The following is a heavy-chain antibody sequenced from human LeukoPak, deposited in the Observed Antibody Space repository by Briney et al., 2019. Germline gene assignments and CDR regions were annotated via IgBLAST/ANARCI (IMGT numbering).Heavy chain of an antibody. CDR3: ARGPRRYCSSTSCTYYFDY. Sequence: PSETLSLTCAVYGGSFSGYYWSWIRQPPGKGLGWIGEINHSGSTNYNPSLKSRVTISVDTSKNQFSLKLSSVTAADTAVYYCARGPRRYCSSTSCTYYFDYWGQGTLVTVSS. CDR2: INHSGST. CDR1: GGSFSGYY. V-gene: IGHV4-34*01. J-gene: IGHJ4*02. D-gene: IGHD2-2*01.